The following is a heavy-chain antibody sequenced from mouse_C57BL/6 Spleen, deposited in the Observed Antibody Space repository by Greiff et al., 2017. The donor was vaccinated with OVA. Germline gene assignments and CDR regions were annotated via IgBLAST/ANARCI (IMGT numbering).Heavy chain of an antibody. V-gene: IGHV2-9-1*01. Sequence: VKLVESGPGLVAPSQSLSITCTVSGFSLTSYAISWVRQPPGKGLEWLGVIWTGGGTNYNSALKSSLSISKDNSKSQVFLKMNSLQTDDTARYYCARNKDYDYDGFAYWGQGTLVTVSA. CDR2: IWTGGGT. CDR1: GFSLTSYA. J-gene: IGHJ3*01. CDR3: ARNKDYDYDGFAY. D-gene: IGHD2-4*01.